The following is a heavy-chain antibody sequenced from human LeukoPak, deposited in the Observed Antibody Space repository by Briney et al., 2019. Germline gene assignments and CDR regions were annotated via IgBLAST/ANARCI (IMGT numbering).Heavy chain of an antibody. CDR1: GFTFSSYW. CDR3: ARDGGTIHYFDY. CDR2: IHSDGT. Sequence: GGSLRLSCAASGFTFSSYWMHWVRQAPGKGLVWVSRIHSDGTTYADSVKGRFTISRDNSKNTLYLQMNSLRGEDTAVYYCARDGGTIHYFDYWGQGTLVTVSS. J-gene: IGHJ4*02. V-gene: IGHV3-74*01. D-gene: IGHD1-7*01.